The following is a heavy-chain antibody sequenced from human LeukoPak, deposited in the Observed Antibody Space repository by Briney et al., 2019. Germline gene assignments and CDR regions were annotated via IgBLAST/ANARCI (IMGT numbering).Heavy chain of an antibody. CDR2: INSDGSSI. J-gene: IGHJ6*02. D-gene: IGHD1-26*01. V-gene: IGHV3-74*01. CDR3: ARHSGSYYYYGMDV. CDR1: GFTFSSYW. Sequence: GGSLRLSCAASGFTFSSYWMHWVRQVPGKGLVWVSRINSDGSSISYGESVKGRFTMSRDNSKNTLHLQMNSLRAEDTAVYYCARHSGSYYYYGMDVWGQGTTVTVSS.